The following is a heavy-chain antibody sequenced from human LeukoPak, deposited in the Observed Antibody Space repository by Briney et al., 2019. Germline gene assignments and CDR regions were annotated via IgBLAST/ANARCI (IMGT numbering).Heavy chain of an antibody. V-gene: IGHV3-7*01. Sequence: GGSLRLSCAASGFTFSNYWMSWVRQAPGKGLEWVANIKQDGSEKYYVDSVKGRFTISRDNAKNSLYLQMNSLRAEDTAVYYCASYYYYYMDVWGKGTTVTVSS. CDR3: ASYYYYYMDV. J-gene: IGHJ6*03. CDR2: IKQDGSEK. CDR1: GFTFSNYW.